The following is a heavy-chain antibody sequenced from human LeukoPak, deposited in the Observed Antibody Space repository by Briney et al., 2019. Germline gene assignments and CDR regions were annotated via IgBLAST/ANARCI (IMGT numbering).Heavy chain of an antibody. CDR3: AGERGEEYSSGWYKTNYFYN. CDR2: GDYSGGT. CDR1: GDSLTSVTDY. J-gene: IGHJ4*02. D-gene: IGHD6-19*01. V-gene: IGHV4-39*07. Sequence: SETLSLTCTVSGDSLTSVTDYWAWIRQPPGKGLEWIASGDYSGGTYYNPSLERRVAISADMSRNQISLKLTSVTGADTAVYYWAGERGEEYSSGWYKTNYFYNWGQGIRVTVPS.